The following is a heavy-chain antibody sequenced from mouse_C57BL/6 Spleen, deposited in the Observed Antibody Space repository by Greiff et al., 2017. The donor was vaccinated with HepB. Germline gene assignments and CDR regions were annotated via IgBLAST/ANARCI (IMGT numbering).Heavy chain of an antibody. J-gene: IGHJ4*01. CDR1: GYTFTSYG. CDR3: ARPPCYYGSSYERGAMDY. Sequence: VKLMESGAELARPGASVKLSCKASGYTFTSYGISWVKQRTGQGLEWIGEIYPRSGNTYYNEKFKGKATLTADKSSSTAYMELRSLTSKDSAVYFCARPPCYYGSSYERGAMDYWGQGTSVTVSS. V-gene: IGHV1-81*01. D-gene: IGHD1-1*01. CDR2: IYPRSGNT.